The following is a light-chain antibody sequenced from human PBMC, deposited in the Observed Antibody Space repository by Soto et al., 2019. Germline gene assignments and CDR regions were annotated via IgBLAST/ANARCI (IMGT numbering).Light chain of an antibody. CDR2: EVS. CDR1: SSDIGDYEY. J-gene: IGLJ1*01. V-gene: IGLV2-8*01. CDR3: SSFVGTNAV. Sequence: QSVLTQPPSASGSPGQSVTISCTGTSSDIGDYEYVSWYQQHPGKAPKLMIYEVSERPSGVPDRFSGSKSGNTASLTVSGLQAEDEAAYYCSSFVGTNAVFGTGTKVTVL.